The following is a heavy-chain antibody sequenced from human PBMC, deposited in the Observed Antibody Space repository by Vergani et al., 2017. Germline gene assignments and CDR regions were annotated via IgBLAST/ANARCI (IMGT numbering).Heavy chain of an antibody. V-gene: IGHV4-30-2*01. CDR2: IYHSGST. CDR1: GGSISSGGYS. CDR3: ARTIAAALGESNWFDP. Sequence: QLQLQESGSGLVKPSQTLSLTCAVSGGSISSGGYSWSWIRQPPGKGLEWIGYIYHSGSTYYNPSLKSRGTISVDRSKNQLSLKLSSVTAADAAVYYCARTIAAALGESNWFDPWGQGTLVTVSS. J-gene: IGHJ5*02. D-gene: IGHD6-13*01.